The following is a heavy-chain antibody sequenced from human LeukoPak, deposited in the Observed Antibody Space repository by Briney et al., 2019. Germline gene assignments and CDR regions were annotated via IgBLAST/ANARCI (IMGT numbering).Heavy chain of an antibody. CDR2: INTNTGNP. CDR1: GYTFTSYA. V-gene: IGHV7-4-1*02. Sequence: ASVKVSCKASGYTFTSYAMNWVRQAPGQGFEWMGWINTNTGNPTYAQGFTGRFVFSFDTSVSTAYLQISSLKAEDTAVYYCARVARGYSYGSHPPLYWGQGTLVTVSS. J-gene: IGHJ4*02. CDR3: ARVARGYSYGSHPPLY. D-gene: IGHD5-18*01.